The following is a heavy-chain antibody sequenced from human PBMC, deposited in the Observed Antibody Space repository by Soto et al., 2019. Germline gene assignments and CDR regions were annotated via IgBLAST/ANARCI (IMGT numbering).Heavy chain of an antibody. CDR3: ARHTRRYFDLTDY. Sequence: QLQLQESGPGLVKPSETLSLTCTVSGGSISSSSYYWGWIRQPPGKGLEWIGSIYYSGSTYYNPSLKSRVTISVDTSKNQFSLKLSSVTAADTAVYYCARHTRRYFDLTDYWGQGTLVTVSS. V-gene: IGHV4-39*01. CDR1: GGSISSSSYY. J-gene: IGHJ4*02. CDR2: IYYSGST. D-gene: IGHD3-9*01.